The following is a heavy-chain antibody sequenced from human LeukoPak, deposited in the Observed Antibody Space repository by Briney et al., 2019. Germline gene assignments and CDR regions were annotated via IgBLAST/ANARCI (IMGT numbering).Heavy chain of an antibody. CDR2: IYHSGNT. Sequence: PSETLPLTCTISGYSISSGYYWGWIRQPPGKGLEWIGSIYHSGNTYYNPSLKSRLTISVDTSKNQFSLKLSSVTAADTAVYYCARHKSRGSPSSIDYWGQGTLVTVSS. CDR3: ARHKSRGSPSSIDY. V-gene: IGHV4-38-2*02. CDR1: GYSISSGYY. D-gene: IGHD3-10*01. J-gene: IGHJ4*02.